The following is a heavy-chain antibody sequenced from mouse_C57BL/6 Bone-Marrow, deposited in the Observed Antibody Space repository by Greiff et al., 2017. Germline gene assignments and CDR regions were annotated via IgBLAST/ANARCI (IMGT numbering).Heavy chain of an antibody. D-gene: IGHD2-4*01. Sequence: LQPPWAELVQPGASVTLSCKASGYTFTSYWMHWVKQRPGQGLEWIGMIPPNSGSTNYNEKFKSKATLSVDKSSSTAYRQLSSLTSEDSAVYYCARGIYYDYDVPFFFDDGGQGTTRTVYS. J-gene: IGHJ2*01. CDR2: IPPNSGST. V-gene: IGHV1-64*01. CDR1: GYTFTSYW. CDR3: ARGIYYDYDVPFFFDD.